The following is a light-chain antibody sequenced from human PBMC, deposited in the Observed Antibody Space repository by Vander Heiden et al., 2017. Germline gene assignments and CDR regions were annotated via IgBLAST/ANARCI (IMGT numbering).Light chain of an antibody. CDR1: NIGSKS. J-gene: IGLJ2*01. CDR2: DDS. V-gene: IGLV3-21*02. Sequence: SYVLTPPPSVQVAPGPTGRITCGGNNIGSKSVHCYHQKPGQAPVLVVYDDSDRPSGIPERFSGSNSGNTATLTISRVEAGDEADYYCQAWDSSSDHVVFGGGTKLTVL. CDR3: QAWDSSSDHVV.